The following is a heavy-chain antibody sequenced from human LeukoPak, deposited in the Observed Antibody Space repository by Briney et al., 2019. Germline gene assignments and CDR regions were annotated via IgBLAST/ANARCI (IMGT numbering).Heavy chain of an antibody. J-gene: IGHJ3*02. Sequence: SETLSLTCTVSGGSISSYYRSWIRQPPGKGLEWIGYIYYSGSTNYNPALKSRVTISVDTSKNQFSLKLSSVTAADTAVYYCARESHYDYVWGSYRYPDIWGQGTMVTVSS. D-gene: IGHD3-16*02. CDR2: IYYSGST. V-gene: IGHV4-59*01. CDR3: ARESHYDYVWGSYRYPDI. CDR1: GGSISSYY.